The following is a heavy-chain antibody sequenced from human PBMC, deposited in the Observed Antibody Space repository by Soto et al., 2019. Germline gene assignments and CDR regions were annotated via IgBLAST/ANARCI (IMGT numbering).Heavy chain of an antibody. CDR1: GGSMSGHMSY. V-gene: IGHV4-30-4*01. D-gene: IGHD4-17*01. J-gene: IGHJ2*01. Sequence: QEQLQESGPGLVKRSETLSLTCTVSGGSMSGHMSYWSWIRQPPGKGLEWIGYIYESGSTYYNPSLKSRVTITVDTSKKPCSLRLNPVTAADTAVYYCARDNSPLTTDWYFDRWGRGTLVTVSS. CDR3: ARDNSPLTTDWYFDR. CDR2: IYESGST.